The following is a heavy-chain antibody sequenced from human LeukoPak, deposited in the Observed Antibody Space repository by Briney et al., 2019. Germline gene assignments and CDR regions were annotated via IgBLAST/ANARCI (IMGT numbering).Heavy chain of an antibody. D-gene: IGHD6-13*01. V-gene: IGHV4-4*02. Sequence: SGTLSLTCAVSGGSISSSNWWSWVRQPPGKGLEWIGEIYHSGSTNYNPSLKSRVTISVDKSKNQFSLKLSSVTAADTAVYYCAREGLLSPAAGTGIFDYWGQGTLVTVSS. J-gene: IGHJ4*02. CDR1: GGSISSSNW. CDR2: IYHSGST. CDR3: AREGLLSPAAGTGIFDY.